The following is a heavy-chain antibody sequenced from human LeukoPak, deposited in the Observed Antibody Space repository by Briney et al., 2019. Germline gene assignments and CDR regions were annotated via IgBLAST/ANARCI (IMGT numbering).Heavy chain of an antibody. CDR2: INAGNGNT. D-gene: IGHD3-9*01. J-gene: IGHJ5*02. Sequence: ASVKVSCKASGYTFTSYAMHWVRQAPGQRLEWMGWINAGNGNTKYSQKFQGRVTITRDTSASTAYMEPCSLRSEDTAVYYCARAPSHDDILTGYYTVWFDPWGQGTLVTVSS. CDR1: GYTFTSYA. V-gene: IGHV1-3*01. CDR3: ARAPSHDDILTGYYTVWFDP.